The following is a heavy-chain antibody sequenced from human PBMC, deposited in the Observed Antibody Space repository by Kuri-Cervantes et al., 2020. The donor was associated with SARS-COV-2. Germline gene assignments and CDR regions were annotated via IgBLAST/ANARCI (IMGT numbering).Heavy chain of an antibody. Sequence: SVKVSCKASGGTFSSYAISWVRQAPGQGLEWMGGIIPIFGTANYAQKFQGRVTMTRDTSTSTVYMELSSLRSEDTAVYYCARDGPQGGHDAFDIWGQGTMVTVSS. J-gene: IGHJ3*02. V-gene: IGHV1-69*05. CDR3: ARDGPQGGHDAFDI. CDR1: GGTFSSYA. CDR2: IIPIFGTA.